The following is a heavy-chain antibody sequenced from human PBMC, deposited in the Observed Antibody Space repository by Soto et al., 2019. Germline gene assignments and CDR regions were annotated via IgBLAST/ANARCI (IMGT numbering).Heavy chain of an antibody. CDR3: ASGGGGPGGFDY. D-gene: IGHD2-8*02. J-gene: IGHJ4*02. CDR1: GGSISSSSYY. Sequence: PSETLSLTCTVSGGSISSSSYYWGWIRQPPGKGLEWIGSIYYSGSTYYNPSLKSRVTISVDTSKNRFSLKLSSVTAADTAVYYCASGGGGPGGFDYWGQGTLVTVSS. V-gene: IGHV4-39*01. CDR2: IYYSGST.